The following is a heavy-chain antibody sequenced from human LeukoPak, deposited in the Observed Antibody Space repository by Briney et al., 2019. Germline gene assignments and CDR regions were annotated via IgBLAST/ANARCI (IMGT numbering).Heavy chain of an antibody. CDR2: IHYRGST. D-gene: IGHD2/OR15-2a*01. CDR1: GGSISSYY. CDR3: ARLNLQNSNGMDG. J-gene: IGHJ6*02. V-gene: IGHV4-59*01. Sequence: PSETLSLTCTVSGGSISSYYWSWIRQPPGKGLEWIGYIHYRGSTNYNPSLKSRVTISVDTSKNQFSLKLTSVTAADTAVYYCARLNLQNSNGMDGWGQGTTVIVSS.